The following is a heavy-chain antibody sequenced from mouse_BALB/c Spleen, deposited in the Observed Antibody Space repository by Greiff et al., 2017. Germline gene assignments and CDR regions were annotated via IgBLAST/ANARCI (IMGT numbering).Heavy chain of an antibody. Sequence: EVKVEESGGGLVKPGGSLKLSCAASGFTFSSYAMSWVRQSPEKRLEWVAEISSGGSYTYYPDTVTGRFTISRDNAKNTLYLEMSSLRSEDTAMYYCARDQGGWLLDYWGQGTTLTVSS. CDR3: ARDQGGWLLDY. V-gene: IGHV5-9-4*01. CDR1: GFTFSSYA. D-gene: IGHD2-3*01. CDR2: ISSGGSYT. J-gene: IGHJ2*01.